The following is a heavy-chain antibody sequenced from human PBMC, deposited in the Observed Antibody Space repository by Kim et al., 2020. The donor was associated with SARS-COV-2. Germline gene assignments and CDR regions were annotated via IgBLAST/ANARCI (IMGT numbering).Heavy chain of an antibody. CDR3: ARDAALFTVENMVGGLLLYGMDV. D-gene: IGHD3-10*01. J-gene: IGHJ6*02. V-gene: IGHV3-21*01. CDR1: GFTFSSYS. Sequence: GGSLRLSCAASGFTFSSYSMNWVRQAPGKGLEWVSSISSSSSYIYYADSVKGRFTISRDNAKNSLYLQMNSLRAEDTAVYYCARDAALFTVENMVGGLLLYGMDVRGQGTTVTVSS. CDR2: ISSSSSYI.